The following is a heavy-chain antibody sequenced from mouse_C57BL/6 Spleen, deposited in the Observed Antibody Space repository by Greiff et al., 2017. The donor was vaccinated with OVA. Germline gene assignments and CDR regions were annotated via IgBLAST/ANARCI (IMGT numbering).Heavy chain of an antibody. V-gene: IGHV5-4*01. CDR2: ISDGGSYT. Sequence: EVKVEESGGGLVKPGGSLKLSCAASGFTFSSYAMSWVRQTPEKRLEWVATISDGGSYTYYPDNVKGRFTISRDNAKNNLYLQMSHLKSEDTAMYYCARDHLITTVVFDYWGQGTTLTVSS. CDR1: GFTFSSYA. CDR3: ARDHLITTVVFDY. J-gene: IGHJ2*01. D-gene: IGHD1-1*01.